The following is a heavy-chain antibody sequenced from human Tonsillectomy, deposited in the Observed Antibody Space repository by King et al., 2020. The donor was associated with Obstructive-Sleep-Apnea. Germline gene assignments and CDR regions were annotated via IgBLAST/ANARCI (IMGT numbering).Heavy chain of an antibody. D-gene: IGHD3-3*01. CDR1: GGSISSYY. Sequence: QLQESGPGLVKPSETLSLTCTVSGGSISSYYWSWIRQPPGKGLEWIGYIYYSGSTNYNPSLKSRVTISVDTSKNQFSLKLSSVTAADTAVYYCARLNYDFWSGYYQRAYYYYGMDVWGQGTTVTVSS. V-gene: IGHV4-59*08. CDR2: IYYSGST. J-gene: IGHJ6*02. CDR3: ARLNYDFWSGYYQRAYYYYGMDV.